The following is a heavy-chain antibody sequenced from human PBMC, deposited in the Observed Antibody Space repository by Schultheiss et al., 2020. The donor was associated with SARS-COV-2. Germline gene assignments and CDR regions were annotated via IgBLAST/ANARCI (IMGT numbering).Heavy chain of an antibody. CDR1: GFTFSSYA. J-gene: IGHJ4*02. CDR2: ISGSGGST. CDR3: AKQDKVFGVVSRGDYFDY. D-gene: IGHD3-3*01. V-gene: IGHV3-23*01. Sequence: GGSLRLSCAASGFTFSSYAMSWVRQAPGKGLEWVSAISGSGGSTYYADSVKGRFTISRDNSKNTLYLQMNSLRAEDTAVYYCAKQDKVFGVVSRGDYFDYWGQGTLVTVSS.